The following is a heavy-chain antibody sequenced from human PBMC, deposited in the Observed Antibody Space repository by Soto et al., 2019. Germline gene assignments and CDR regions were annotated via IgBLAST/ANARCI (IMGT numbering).Heavy chain of an antibody. CDR3: ARDQVDYCDSSGYWKFDP. D-gene: IGHD3-22*01. Sequence: EVQLVESGGGLVKPGGSLRLSCAASGFTFSSYSMNWVRQAPGKGLEWVSSISSSSSYIYYADSVKGRFTISRDNAKNSLYLQMNSLRAEDTAVYYCARDQVDYCDSSGYWKFDPWGQGTLVTVSS. J-gene: IGHJ5*02. CDR2: ISSSSSYI. CDR1: GFTFSSYS. V-gene: IGHV3-21*01.